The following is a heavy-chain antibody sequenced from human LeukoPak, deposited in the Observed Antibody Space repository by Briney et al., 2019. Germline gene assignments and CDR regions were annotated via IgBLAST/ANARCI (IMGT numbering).Heavy chain of an antibody. D-gene: IGHD3-10*01. Sequence: GGSLRLSCAASGFTFSSYWVHWVRQAPGKGLVWVSRINSDGSSTSYADSVKGRFTISRDNAKNTLYLQMNSLRAEDTAVYYCASVDYYGSGSYYPYWGQGTLVTVSS. CDR1: GFTFSSYW. V-gene: IGHV3-74*01. CDR3: ASVDYYGSGSYYPY. CDR2: INSDGSST. J-gene: IGHJ4*02.